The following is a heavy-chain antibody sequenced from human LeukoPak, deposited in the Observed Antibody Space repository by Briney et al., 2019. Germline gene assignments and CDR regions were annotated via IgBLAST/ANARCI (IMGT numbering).Heavy chain of an antibody. Sequence: PGGSLRLSSAASGFTFSDYYMSWIRQAPGKGLEWVSYISSSGSTIYYADSVKGRFTISRDNAKNSLYLQMNSLRAEDTAVYYCARDTGQLEYDFDYWGQGTLVTVSS. D-gene: IGHD6-13*01. CDR2: ISSSGSTI. V-gene: IGHV3-11*01. CDR1: GFTFSDYY. J-gene: IGHJ4*02. CDR3: ARDTGQLEYDFDY.